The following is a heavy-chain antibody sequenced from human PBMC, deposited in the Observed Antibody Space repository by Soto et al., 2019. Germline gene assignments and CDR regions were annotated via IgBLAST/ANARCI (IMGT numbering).Heavy chain of an antibody. V-gene: IGHV4-30-4*01. J-gene: IGHJ5*01. Sequence: SETLSLTCSVSGDSISTVDYFWAWIRQPPGQALEYIGYIYKSATTYYNPSLEGRVAISLDTSKSHFSLNVTSVTAADTAVYFCARGRYCLTGRCFPNWFDSWGQGTLVTVSS. D-gene: IGHD2-15*01. CDR1: GDSISTVDYF. CDR2: IYKSATT. CDR3: ARGRYCLTGRCFPNWFDS.